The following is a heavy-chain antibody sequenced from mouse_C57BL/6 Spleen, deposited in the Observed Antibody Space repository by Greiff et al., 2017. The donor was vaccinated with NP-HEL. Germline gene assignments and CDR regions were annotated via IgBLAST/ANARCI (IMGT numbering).Heavy chain of an antibody. J-gene: IGHJ4*01. D-gene: IGHD1-1*01. Sequence: VQLQQSGPELVKPGASVKISCKASGYAFSSSWMNWVKQRPGKGLEWIGRIYPGDGDTNYTGKFKGKATLTADKSSSTAYMHISSLTSEDSAVYVCARLYGSSYGNAIDYWGQGTSVTVSA. V-gene: IGHV1-82*01. CDR2: IYPGDGDT. CDR3: ARLYGSSYGNAIDY. CDR1: GYAFSSSW.